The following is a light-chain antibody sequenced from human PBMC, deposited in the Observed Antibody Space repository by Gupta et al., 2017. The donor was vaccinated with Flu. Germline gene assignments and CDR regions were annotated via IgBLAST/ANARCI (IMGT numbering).Light chain of an antibody. J-gene: IGLJ1*01. Sequence: QSALPQPPSVSGAPGQRVTTSCTGSSSNIGAGFDVHWYQQLPGTVPKPLIYVNTNRPSGVPDRISGSKSGTSASLAITGLQAEDEADYYCQSYDSSLSGYVFGTGTKVIVL. CDR3: QSYDSSLSGYV. CDR1: SSNIGAGFD. V-gene: IGLV1-40*01. CDR2: VNT.